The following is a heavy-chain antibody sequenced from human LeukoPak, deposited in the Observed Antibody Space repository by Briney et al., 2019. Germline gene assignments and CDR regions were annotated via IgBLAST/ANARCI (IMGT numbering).Heavy chain of an antibody. V-gene: IGHV4-61*01. J-gene: IGHJ4*02. D-gene: IGHD5-24*01. CDR2: IYYSGST. CDR1: GGSVSSGSYY. CDR3: ARDYGRRAERWLQSPFDY. Sequence: KTSETLSLTCTVSGGSVSSGSYYWSWIRQPPGKGLEWIGYIYYSGSTNYNPSLKSRVTISVDTSKNQFSLKLSSVTAADTAVYYCARDYGRRAERWLQSPFDYWGQGTLVTVSS.